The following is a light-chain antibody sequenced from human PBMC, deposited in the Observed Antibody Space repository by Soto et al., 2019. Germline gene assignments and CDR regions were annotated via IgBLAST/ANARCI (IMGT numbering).Light chain of an antibody. J-gene: IGKJ1*01. CDR3: QQRSNWPWT. Sequence: EIVLTQSPATLSLSPGERATLSCTASQRISGYLAWYQQKPGQAPRLLIYDASNMATAIPVRFSGSGSGTDYTLTITNLESEDFAVYYCQQRSNWPWTFGQGTKVDIK. CDR2: DAS. V-gene: IGKV3-11*01. CDR1: QRISGY.